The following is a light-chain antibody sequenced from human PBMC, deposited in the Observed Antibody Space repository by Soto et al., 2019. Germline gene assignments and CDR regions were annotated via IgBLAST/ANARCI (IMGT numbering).Light chain of an antibody. V-gene: IGKV1-5*03. CDR3: QQNNSPWT. CDR1: QSISSW. Sequence: DIQMTQSPSTLSASVGDRVTITCRASQSISSWLAWYQQKPGKAPKLLLYKASSLESGVPSRFSGSGSGTEFTLTISILQPDDFATYYCQQNNSPWTFGQGTKVEIK. J-gene: IGKJ1*01. CDR2: KAS.